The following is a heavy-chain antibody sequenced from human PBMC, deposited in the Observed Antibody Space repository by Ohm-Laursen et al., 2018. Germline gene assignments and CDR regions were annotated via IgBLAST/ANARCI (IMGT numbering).Heavy chain of an antibody. V-gene: IGHV3-21*01. Sequence: SLRLSCAASGFTFSSYSMNWARQAPGKGLEWVSSISSSSSYIYYADSVKGRFTISRDNAKNSLYLQMNSLRAEDTAVYYCARTYSSGYYYYYGMDVWGQGTTVTVSS. J-gene: IGHJ6*02. CDR1: GFTFSSYS. CDR3: ARTYSSGYYYYYGMDV. CDR2: ISSSSSYI. D-gene: IGHD6-19*01.